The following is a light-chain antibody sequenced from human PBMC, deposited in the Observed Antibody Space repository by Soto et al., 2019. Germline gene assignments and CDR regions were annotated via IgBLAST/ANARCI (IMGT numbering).Light chain of an antibody. Sequence: QSVLTQPPSASGSPGQSVTISCTGSSSDIGGYDFVSWYQQHPGKVPKLLIYEVTKRPSGVSNRFSGSKSGNTASLTISGLQAEDEADYYCSSYTSSSTLEGVFGGGTKLTVL. V-gene: IGLV2-14*01. J-gene: IGLJ2*01. CDR2: EVT. CDR3: SSYTSSSTLEGV. CDR1: SSDIGGYDF.